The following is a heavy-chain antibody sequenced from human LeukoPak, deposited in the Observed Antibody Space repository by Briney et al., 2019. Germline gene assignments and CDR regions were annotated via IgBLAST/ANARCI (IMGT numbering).Heavy chain of an antibody. V-gene: IGHV3-21*01. CDR2: ISSTGTYI. J-gene: IGHJ4*02. CDR1: GFTFISSTFGSYT. Sequence: GGSLRLSCATSGFTFISSTFGSYTMNWVRQAPGKGLEWVSSISSTGTYIYYTDSVKGRFTIYRDIANSILYLQMNSLRADDTAVYYCARDLDYSTGFDYWGQGTLVTVSS. D-gene: IGHD4-11*01. CDR3: ARDLDYSTGFDY.